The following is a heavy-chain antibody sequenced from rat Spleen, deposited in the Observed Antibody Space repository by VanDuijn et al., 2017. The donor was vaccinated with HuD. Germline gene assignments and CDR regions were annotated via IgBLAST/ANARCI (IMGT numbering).Heavy chain of an antibody. CDR1: GFSLTSYN. CDR2: IWGNGSP. V-gene: IGHV2-30*01. D-gene: IGHD3-1*01. CDR3: TIHPRY. Sequence: QVRLKESGPGLVQPSQTLSLTCTVSGFSLTSYNVHWVRQSTGKGLEWMGVIWGNGSPDYNSALKSRLSIGRDTSKSQVFLKMNSLQTDDTGTYYCTIHPRYWGQGVMVTVSS. J-gene: IGHJ2*01.